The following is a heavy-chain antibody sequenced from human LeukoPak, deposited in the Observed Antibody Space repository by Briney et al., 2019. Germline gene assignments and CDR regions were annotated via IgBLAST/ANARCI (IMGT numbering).Heavy chain of an antibody. CDR3: ARLDSSSFDP. D-gene: IGHD6-13*01. Sequence: SETLSLTCTVSGGSISSFYWSWIRQPPGKGLEWIGSIYYSGSTYYNPSLKSRVTISVDTSKNQFSLKLSSVTAADTAVYYCARLDSSSFDPWGQGTLVTVSS. V-gene: IGHV4-39*01. J-gene: IGHJ5*02. CDR2: IYYSGST. CDR1: GGSISSFY.